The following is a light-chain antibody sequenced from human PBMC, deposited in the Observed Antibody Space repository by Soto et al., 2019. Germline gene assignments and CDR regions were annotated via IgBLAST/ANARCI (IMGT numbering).Light chain of an antibody. CDR2: GAS. CDR1: QSVSSSY. CDR3: QQYGSSPYT. J-gene: IGKJ2*01. V-gene: IGKV3-20*01. Sequence: ILLTNSQGTLSLSPGEIATLSCRASQSVSSSYLAWYQQKPGQAPRLLIYGASSRATGIPDRFSGSGSGTDLTLTISSLEPEDFSVYYWQQYGSSPYTFGQGTKLEIK.